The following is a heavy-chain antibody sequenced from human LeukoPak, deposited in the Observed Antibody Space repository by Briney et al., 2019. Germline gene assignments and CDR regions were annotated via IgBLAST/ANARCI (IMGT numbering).Heavy chain of an antibody. CDR1: GGSFSGYY. CDR3: ARAGGIPDY. Sequence: SETLSLTCAVYGGSFSGYYWSWIRRPPGKGLEWIGEINHSGSTNYNPSLKSRVTISVDTSKSQFSLKLSSVTAADTAVYYCARAGGIPDYWGQGTLVTVSS. CDR2: INHSGST. J-gene: IGHJ4*02. D-gene: IGHD1-26*01. V-gene: IGHV4-34*01.